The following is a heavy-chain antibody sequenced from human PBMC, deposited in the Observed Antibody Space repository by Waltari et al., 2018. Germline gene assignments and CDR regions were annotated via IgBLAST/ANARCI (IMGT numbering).Heavy chain of an antibody. CDR1: GYSITSGYF. V-gene: IGHV4-38-2*01. CDR2: IYYRGST. J-gene: IGHJ4*02. D-gene: IGHD1-1*01. CDR3: ARHGPAVTTQ. Sequence: QVQLQESGPGLVKPSETLSLTCVVSGYSITSGYFWGWIRQPPGKGLEWIGSIYYRGSTYYSPTLKGRVNISRETSKDQVSMNMNTVTAADTAIYYCARHGPAVTTQWGQGSVVTVSS.